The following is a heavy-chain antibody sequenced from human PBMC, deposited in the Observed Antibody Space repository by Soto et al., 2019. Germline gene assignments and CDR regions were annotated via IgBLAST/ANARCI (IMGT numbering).Heavy chain of an antibody. CDR3: ARGDNDYSNYVFGY. J-gene: IGHJ4*02. CDR1: GFTFSSYA. CDR2: ISYDGSNK. D-gene: IGHD4-4*01. V-gene: IGHV3-30-3*01. Sequence: QVPLVESGGGVVQPGRSLRLSCAASGFTFSSYAMHWVRQAPGKGLEWVAVISYDGSNKYYADSVKGRFTISRDNSKNTLYLQMNSLRAEDTAVYYCARGDNDYSNYVFGYWGQGTLVTVSS.